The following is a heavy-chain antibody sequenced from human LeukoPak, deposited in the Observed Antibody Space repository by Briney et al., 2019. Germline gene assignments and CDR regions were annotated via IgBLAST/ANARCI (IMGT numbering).Heavy chain of an antibody. CDR2: ISGSGACT. CDR3: AKDARYYDFWSGHLDYYYYMDV. D-gene: IGHD3-3*01. J-gene: IGHJ6*03. CDR1: GFTFSSYA. V-gene: IGHV3-23*01. Sequence: GGSLRLSCAASGFTFSSYAMSWVRQAPGKGLEWVSAISGSGACTYYADSVKGRFIISRDNSKNTLYLLMNSLRAEDTAVYYCAKDARYYDFWSGHLDYYYYMDVWGKGTTVTVSS.